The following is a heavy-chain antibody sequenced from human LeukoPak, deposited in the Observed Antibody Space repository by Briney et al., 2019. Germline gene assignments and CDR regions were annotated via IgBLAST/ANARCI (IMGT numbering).Heavy chain of an antibody. J-gene: IGHJ6*03. CDR2: IKQDGSEK. Sequence: GGSLRLSCAASGFTFSSYWMSWVRQAPGKGLEWVANIKQDGSEKYYVDSVKGRFTISRDNSKNTLYLQMNSLRAEDTAVYYCARDLPNYYDSSGYYSSGGMDVWGKGTTVTVSS. CDR3: ARDLPNYYDSSGYYSSGGMDV. V-gene: IGHV3-7*03. CDR1: GFTFSSYW. D-gene: IGHD3-22*01.